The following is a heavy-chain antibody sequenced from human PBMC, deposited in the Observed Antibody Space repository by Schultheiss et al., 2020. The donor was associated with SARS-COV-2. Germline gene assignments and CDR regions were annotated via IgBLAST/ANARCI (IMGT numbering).Heavy chain of an antibody. CDR1: GAPVSGGRYY. V-gene: IGHV4-61*01. Sequence: SQTLSLTCNVSGAPVSGGRYYWSWIRQSPGKGLEWIGYICHNGGAKYNASLKSRVTISVDTSKNQFSLKLSSVTAADTAVYYCARPVFGEVAAAGTGAGMDVWGQGTTVTVSS. J-gene: IGHJ6*02. CDR3: ARPVFGEVAAAGTGAGMDV. D-gene: IGHD6-13*01. CDR2: ICHNGGA.